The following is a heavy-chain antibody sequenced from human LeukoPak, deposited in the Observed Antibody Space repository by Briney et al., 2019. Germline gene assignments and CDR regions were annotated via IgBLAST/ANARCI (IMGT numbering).Heavy chain of an antibody. J-gene: IGHJ5*02. CDR1: GVTFTTSA. D-gene: IGHD3-10*01. CDR3: AADSARYKYYYGTGSYHRWFDP. CDR2: IVVRSGNT. Sequence: SVQDSCKTSGVTFTTSAVQCVRQDRGRHLEWIGWIVVRSGNTNYAQKFLERVTITTDMSTSTAYMELSSLRSEDTAVYYCAADSARYKYYYGTGSYHRWFDPWGQGTLVTVS. V-gene: IGHV1-58*01.